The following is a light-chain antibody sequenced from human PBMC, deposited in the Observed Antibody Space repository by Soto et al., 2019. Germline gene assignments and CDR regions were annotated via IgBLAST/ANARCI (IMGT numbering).Light chain of an antibody. Sequence: EIVMTQSPSTLSVSPGERVTLSCRASQSVSSDLAWYHQKPGQAPRLLIYGASTRATGIPARFSGSGSGTEFTLTINSLQSEDFAVYYCQQYNNWLRTFGQGTKVDIK. CDR1: QSVSSD. V-gene: IGKV3-15*01. CDR3: QQYNNWLRT. J-gene: IGKJ1*01. CDR2: GAS.